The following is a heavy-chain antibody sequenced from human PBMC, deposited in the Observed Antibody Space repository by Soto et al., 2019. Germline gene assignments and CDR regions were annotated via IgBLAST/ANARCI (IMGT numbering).Heavy chain of an antibody. CDR2: VTHSGTA. V-gene: IGHV4-30-2*01. Sequence: PSETVSLTCAFSVVSIDSGAFSFSWIRQPPGKGLEWIGYVTHSGTAYSIPSLNGRLTLSVDSSQTQFSLKLTSVTAADSAFYYCARINWETSSLEYWGRGILVTVSS. CDR1: VVSIDSGAFS. D-gene: IGHD6-19*01. CDR3: ARINWETSSLEY. J-gene: IGHJ4*02.